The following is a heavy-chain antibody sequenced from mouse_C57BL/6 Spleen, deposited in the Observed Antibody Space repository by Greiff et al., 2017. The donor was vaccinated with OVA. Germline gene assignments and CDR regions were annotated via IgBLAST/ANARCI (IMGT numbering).Heavy chain of an antibody. CDR1: GYSITSGYY. D-gene: IGHD2-4*01. V-gene: IGHV3-6*01. CDR2: ISYDGSN. CDR3: ARDRYDYDEGYAMDY. J-gene: IGHJ4*01. Sequence: VQLQESGPGLVKPSQSLSLTCSVTGYSITSGYYWNWIRQFPGNKLEWMGYISYDGSNNYNPSLKNRISITRDTSKNQFFLKLNSVTTEDTATYYCARDRYDYDEGYAMDYWGQGTSVTVSS.